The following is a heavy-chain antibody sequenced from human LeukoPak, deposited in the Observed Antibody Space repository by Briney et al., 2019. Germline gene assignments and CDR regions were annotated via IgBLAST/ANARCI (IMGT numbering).Heavy chain of an antibody. V-gene: IGHV1-2*02. CDR2: INPNSGGT. D-gene: IGHD3-16*02. CDR1: GYTFTGYY. Sequence: GASVKVSCKASGYTFTGYYMHWVRQAPGQGLEWMGWINPNSGGTNYAQKFQGRVTMTRDTSISTAYMELSRLRSDDTAVYYCARDSYDYVWGSYPEAWGQGTLVTVSS. J-gene: IGHJ5*02. CDR3: ARDSYDYVWGSYPEA.